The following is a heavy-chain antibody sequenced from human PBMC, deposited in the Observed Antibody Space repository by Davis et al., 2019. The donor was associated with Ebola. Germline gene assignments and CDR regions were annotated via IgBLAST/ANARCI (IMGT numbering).Heavy chain of an antibody. CDR1: GFPFSRYP. V-gene: IGHV3-30-3*01. Sequence: GESLKISCAASGFPFSRYPTHWVRQAPDKGLEWVAVISSDGSNQYYADSVQGRFTISRDDSKTTVYLQMTSRTVENTGVYYCARDRKRAMVTFWFAPWGQGVEVIVSS. CDR2: ISSDGSNQ. CDR3: ARDRKRAMVTFWFAP. D-gene: IGHD4/OR15-4a*01. J-gene: IGHJ5*02.